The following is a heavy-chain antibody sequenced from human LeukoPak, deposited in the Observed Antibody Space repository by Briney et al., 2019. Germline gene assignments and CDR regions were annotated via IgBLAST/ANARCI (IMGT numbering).Heavy chain of an antibody. V-gene: IGHV4-59*08. CDR2: IYYSGST. Sequence: SETLSLTCTVSGGSISSYYWSWVRPPPGTGLEWIGYIYYSGSTSYNPSLKSRVTISVDTSKNQFSLKLSSVTAADTGVYYCARSKGIAMATSQFHHWYFDLWGRSTLVTVSS. CDR1: GGSISSYY. D-gene: IGHD5-24*01. J-gene: IGHJ2*01. CDR3: ARSKGIAMATSQFHHWYFDL.